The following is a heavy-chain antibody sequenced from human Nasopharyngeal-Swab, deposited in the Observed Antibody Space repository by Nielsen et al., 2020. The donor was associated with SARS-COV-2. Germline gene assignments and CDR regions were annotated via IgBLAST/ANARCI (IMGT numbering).Heavy chain of an antibody. V-gene: IGHV1-69*01. Sequence: WVRQAPGQGLEWMGGIIPIFGTANYAQKFQGRVTITADESTSTAYMELSSLRSEDTAVYYCAKATTGNRELAGRGYGMDVWGQGTTVTVSS. J-gene: IGHJ6*02. D-gene: IGHD3-10*01. CDR2: IIPIFGTA. CDR3: AKATTGNRELAGRGYGMDV.